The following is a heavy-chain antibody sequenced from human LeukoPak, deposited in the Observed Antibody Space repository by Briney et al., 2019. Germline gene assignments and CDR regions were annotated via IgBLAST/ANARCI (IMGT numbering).Heavy chain of an antibody. V-gene: IGHV3-23*01. J-gene: IGHJ4*02. Sequence: GGSLRLSCAASGFTFSSYAMSWVRQAPGKGLEWVSAISGSGGSTYYADSVKGRFTISRDNAKNSLYLQMNSLRAEDTAVYYCAREVPATSDFDYWGQGTLVTVSS. CDR2: ISGSGGST. D-gene: IGHD2-15*01. CDR1: GFTFSSYA. CDR3: AREVPATSDFDY.